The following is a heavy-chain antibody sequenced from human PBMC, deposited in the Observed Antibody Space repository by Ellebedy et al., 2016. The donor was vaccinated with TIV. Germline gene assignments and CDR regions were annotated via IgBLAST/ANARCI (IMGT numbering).Heavy chain of an antibody. J-gene: IGHJ4*02. CDR3: ARAMVGAEYYFDY. V-gene: IGHV3-30-3*01. CDR1: GFTFSSYA. D-gene: IGHD1-26*01. CDR2: ISYDGSNK. Sequence: GESLKISCAASGFTFSSYAMHWVRQAPGKGLEWVAVISYDGSNKYYADSVKGRFTISRDNSKNTLYLQMNSLRAEDTAVYYCARAMVGAEYYFDYWGQGTLVTVSS.